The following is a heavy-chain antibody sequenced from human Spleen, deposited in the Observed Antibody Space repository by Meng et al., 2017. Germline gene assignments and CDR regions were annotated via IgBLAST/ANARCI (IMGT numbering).Heavy chain of an antibody. CDR3: ATRGNPYLDR. Sequence: ASVKVSCKVSDYTLTSDGFSWVRQAPRQGLQWMGWINIYNGITNYGRNFQGRVTLTTDTSTSTGYMELRSLTSDDTAVYYCATRGNPYLDRWGQGTLVTVSS. CDR2: INIYNGIT. CDR1: DYTLTSDG. J-gene: IGHJ4*02. V-gene: IGHV1-18*04.